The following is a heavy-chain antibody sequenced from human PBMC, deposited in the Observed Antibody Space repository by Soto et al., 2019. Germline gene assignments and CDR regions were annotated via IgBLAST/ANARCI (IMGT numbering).Heavy chain of an antibody. CDR3: ARELLGSGSYYMNYYYYGMDV. V-gene: IGHV1-69*01. CDR1: GGTFSSYA. D-gene: IGHD3-10*01. CDR2: IIPIFGTA. J-gene: IGHJ6*02. Sequence: QVQLVQSGAEVKKPGSSVKVSCKASGGTFSSYAISWVRQAPGQGLEWMGGIIPIFGTANYAQKFQGRVTITADESTSTAYMELSSLRSEDTAVYYCARELLGSGSYYMNYYYYGMDVWGQGTTVTVSS.